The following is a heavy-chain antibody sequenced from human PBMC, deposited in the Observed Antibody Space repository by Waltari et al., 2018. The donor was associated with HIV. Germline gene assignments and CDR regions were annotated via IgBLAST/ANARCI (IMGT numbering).Heavy chain of an antibody. CDR1: GFLFRCHG. Sequence: QLQMVEPGAGAGQPGRSLALARASFGFLFRCHGLPVVRQSAGKGLEWVALVSDDRTKRFYAESWKGRIIISRDNSKKTIDLQMNILRPDDTGVYFCAKDSSRVLWFGDSLASWGQGTLIRVSP. CDR2: VSDDRTKR. D-gene: IGHD3-10*01. V-gene: IGHV3-30*18. J-gene: IGHJ4*02. CDR3: AKDSSRVLWFGDSLAS.